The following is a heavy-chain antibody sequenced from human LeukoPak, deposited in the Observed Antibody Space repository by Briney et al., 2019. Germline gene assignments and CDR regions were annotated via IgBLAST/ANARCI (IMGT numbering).Heavy chain of an antibody. D-gene: IGHD5-18*01. J-gene: IGHJ6*03. Sequence: GESLKISCKGSGYSFTSYWIGWVRQKPGKGLEWMGIIYPGDSDTRYSPSFQGQVTISADKSISTAYLQWSSLKASDTAMYYCARHNRGYRRWSYYYYMDVWGKGTTVTVSS. CDR1: GYSFTSYW. CDR3: ARHNRGYRRWSYYYYMDV. CDR2: IYPGDSDT. V-gene: IGHV5-51*01.